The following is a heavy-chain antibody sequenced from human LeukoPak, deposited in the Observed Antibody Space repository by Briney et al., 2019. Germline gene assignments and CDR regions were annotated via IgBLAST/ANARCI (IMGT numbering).Heavy chain of an antibody. Sequence: GESLKISCKGLGYSFSSYWNAWVRQRPGKGLEWMGIIYPGGSETRYDPSFQGQVTISADSSTSTAYLQWSSLRASDTTMYYCARASRDGYNQNFDHWGQGTLVTVSS. CDR1: GYSFSSYW. CDR2: IYPGGSET. V-gene: IGHV5-51*01. D-gene: IGHD5-24*01. CDR3: ARASRDGYNQNFDH. J-gene: IGHJ4*02.